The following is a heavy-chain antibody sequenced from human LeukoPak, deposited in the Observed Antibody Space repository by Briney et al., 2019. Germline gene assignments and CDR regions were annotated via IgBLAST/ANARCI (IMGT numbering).Heavy chain of an antibody. CDR3: ARIAAAGYYFDY. D-gene: IGHD6-13*01. V-gene: IGHV3-23*01. CDR1: GFTFSSYA. Sequence: GGSLRLSCAASGFTFSSYAMSWVRQAPGKGLEWVSAISGSGGSTYYADSVKGWFTISRDNSKNTLYLQMNSLRAEDTAVYYCARIAAAGYYFDYWGQGTLVTVSS. CDR2: ISGSGGST. J-gene: IGHJ4*02.